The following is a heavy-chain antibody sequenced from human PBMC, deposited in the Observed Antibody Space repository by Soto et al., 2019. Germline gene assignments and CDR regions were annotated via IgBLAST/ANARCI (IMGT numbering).Heavy chain of an antibody. Sequence: GGSLRLSCAASGFTFSSYAMSWVRQAPGKGLEWVSAISGSGGSTYYADSVKGRFTISRDNSKNTLYLQMNSLGAEDTAVYYCAKRESPPLMVRGVIMGAFDIWGQGTMVTVSS. V-gene: IGHV3-23*01. J-gene: IGHJ3*02. CDR2: ISGSGGST. CDR1: GFTFSSYA. D-gene: IGHD3-10*01. CDR3: AKRESPPLMVRGVIMGAFDI.